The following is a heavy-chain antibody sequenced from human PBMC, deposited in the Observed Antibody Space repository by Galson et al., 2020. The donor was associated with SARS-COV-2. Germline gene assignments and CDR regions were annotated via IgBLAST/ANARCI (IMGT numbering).Heavy chain of an antibody. CDR3: ARDAAGSFGVVSIDS. J-gene: IGHJ4*02. V-gene: IGHV3-21*01. Sequence: GESLQISCAASRFNFNTYSMNWVRQAPGTGLACVSSASSSSGYIDYAASVRGRCTSSRDHGENSLYLQMNSLRAEDTGVYYGARDAAGSFGVVSIDSWGQGTLVTVSA. CDR1: RFNFNTYS. CDR2: ASSSSGYI. D-gene: IGHD3-3*01.